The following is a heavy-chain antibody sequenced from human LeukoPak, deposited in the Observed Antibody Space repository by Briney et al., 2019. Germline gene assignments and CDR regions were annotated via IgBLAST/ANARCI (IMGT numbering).Heavy chain of an antibody. Sequence: GGSLRLSCAASGFTFSSYAMSWVRQAPGKGLEWVSVISNSGGSTYYADSVEGRFTISRDNSKNTLYVQMNSLRAEDTAVYYCAKDLHCSSTSCKYSYGMDVWGQGTTVTVSS. D-gene: IGHD2-2*01. CDR2: ISNSGGST. CDR1: GFTFSSYA. J-gene: IGHJ6*02. V-gene: IGHV3-23*01. CDR3: AKDLHCSSTSCKYSYGMDV.